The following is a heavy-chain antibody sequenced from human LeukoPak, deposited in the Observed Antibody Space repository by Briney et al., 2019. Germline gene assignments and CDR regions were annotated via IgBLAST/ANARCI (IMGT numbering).Heavy chain of an antibody. CDR2: ISSSSSYT. Sequence: GGSLRLSCAASGFTFSDYYMSWIRQAPGKGLEWVSYISSSSSYTNYADSVKGRFTISRDNAKNSLYLQMNSLRAEDTAVYYCARDGSYGSGSYNFDYWGQGTLVTVSS. V-gene: IGHV3-11*06. CDR3: ARDGSYGSGSYNFDY. J-gene: IGHJ4*02. D-gene: IGHD3-10*01. CDR1: GFTFSDYY.